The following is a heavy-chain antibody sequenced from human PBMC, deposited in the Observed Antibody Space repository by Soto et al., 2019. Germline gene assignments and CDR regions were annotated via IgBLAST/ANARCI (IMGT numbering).Heavy chain of an antibody. V-gene: IGHV4-59*01. D-gene: IGHD2-2*01. Sequence: PSETLSLSCTVSGGSISSYYWSWIRQPPGKGLEWIGYIYYSGSTNYNPSLKSRVTISVDTSKNQFSLKLSSVTAADTALYYCARDSRNRNFFDYWGQGTPVTVSS. CDR2: IYYSGST. J-gene: IGHJ4*02. CDR1: GGSISSYY. CDR3: ARDSRNRNFFDY.